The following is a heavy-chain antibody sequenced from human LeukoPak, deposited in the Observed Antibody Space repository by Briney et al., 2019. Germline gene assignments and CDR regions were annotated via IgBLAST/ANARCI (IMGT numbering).Heavy chain of an antibody. J-gene: IGHJ3*02. CDR2: MNPNSGNT. CDR3: ARVGGLQAGDYVPPHPNAFDI. V-gene: IGHV1-8*03. CDR1: GYTFTSYD. D-gene: IGHD4-17*01. Sequence: ASVKVSCKASGYTFTSYDINWVRQATGQGLEWMGWMNPNSGNTGYAQKFQGRVTITRNTSISTAYMELSSLRSEDTAVYYCARVGGLQAGDYVPPHPNAFDIWGQGTMVTVSS.